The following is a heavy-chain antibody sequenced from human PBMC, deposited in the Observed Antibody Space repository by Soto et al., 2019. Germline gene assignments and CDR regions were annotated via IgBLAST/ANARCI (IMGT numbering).Heavy chain of an antibody. CDR3: ATSYGSGSAHFDS. V-gene: IGHV1-69*02. D-gene: IGHD3-10*01. Sequence: QVQLVQSGTEVTKPGYSVTVSCTASGDIFSRSTLSWVRQAPGQRLEWMGRIIPMLGMSNSALKFQGRLTISADTSTNKVYMHLNSLRSDDTAVYYCATSYGSGSAHFDSWGQGTLVTVSS. J-gene: IGHJ4*02. CDR2: IIPMLGMS. CDR1: GDIFSRST.